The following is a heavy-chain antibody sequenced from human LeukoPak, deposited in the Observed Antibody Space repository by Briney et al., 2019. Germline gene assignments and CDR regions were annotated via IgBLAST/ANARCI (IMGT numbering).Heavy chain of an antibody. CDR1: GVIFNNFA. J-gene: IGHJ4*02. CDR3: ARAGRADGDYHYFEY. D-gene: IGHD4-17*01. V-gene: IGHV3-30-3*01. CDR2: ISYDGSNK. Sequence: GGSLRLSCAASGVIFNNFAFHWVRQAPGKGLEWVAAISYDGSNKYYADSVRGRLTISRDNSKNTLYLQMNSLGAEDTAVYYCARAGRADGDYHYFEYWGQGTLVTVSS.